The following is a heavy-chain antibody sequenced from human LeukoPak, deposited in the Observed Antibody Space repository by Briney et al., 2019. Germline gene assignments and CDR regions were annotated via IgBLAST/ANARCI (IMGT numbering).Heavy chain of an antibody. CDR2: IYYSGST. D-gene: IGHD1-1*01. CDR3: AREENGWNGSDDAFDI. CDR1: GGPVSSGSYY. J-gene: IGHJ3*02. V-gene: IGHV4-61*01. Sequence: PSETLSLTCTVSGGPVSSGSYYWSWIRQPPGKGLEWIGYIYYSGSTNYNPSLKSRVTISVDTSKNQFSLKLSSVTAADTAVYYCAREENGWNGSDDAFDIWGQGTMVTVSS.